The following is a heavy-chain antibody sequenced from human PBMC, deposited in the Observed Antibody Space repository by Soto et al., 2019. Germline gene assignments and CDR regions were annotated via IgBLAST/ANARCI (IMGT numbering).Heavy chain of an antibody. CDR3: ARDLDDILTGSAYYYYYGMDV. CDR1: GFTFSSYW. Sequence: GGSLRLSCAASGFTFSSYWMHWVRQAPGKGLVWVSRINSDGSSTSYADSVKGRFTISRDNAKNTLYLQMNSLRAEDTAVYYCARDLDDILTGSAYYYYYGMDVWGQGTTVTVSS. CDR2: INSDGSST. V-gene: IGHV3-74*01. J-gene: IGHJ6*02. D-gene: IGHD3-9*01.